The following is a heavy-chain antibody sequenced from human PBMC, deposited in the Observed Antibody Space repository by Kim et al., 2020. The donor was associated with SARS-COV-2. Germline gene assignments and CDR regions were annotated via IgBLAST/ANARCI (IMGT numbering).Heavy chain of an antibody. V-gene: IGHV1-69*01. CDR3: ARDPNRVFDH. Sequence: NDAQVCKGRVSSTADESTNTAYMELSSLRSEDTTVYYCARDPNRVFDHWGQGTLVTVSS. D-gene: IGHD2-8*01. J-gene: IGHJ4*02.